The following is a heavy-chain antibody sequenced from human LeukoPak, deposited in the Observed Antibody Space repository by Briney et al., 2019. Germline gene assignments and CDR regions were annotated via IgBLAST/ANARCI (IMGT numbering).Heavy chain of an antibody. CDR1: GFTFSSYA. CDR2: ISGSGGST. D-gene: IGHD1-26*01. J-gene: IGHJ4*02. CDR3: AKVGGAPYYFDY. Sequence: GGSLRLSCAASGFTFSSYAMGWVRQAPGKGLEWVSAISGSGGSTYYADSVKGRFTISRDNSKYTLYPQMNSLRAEDTAVYYCAKVGGAPYYFDYWGQGTLVTVSS. V-gene: IGHV3-23*01.